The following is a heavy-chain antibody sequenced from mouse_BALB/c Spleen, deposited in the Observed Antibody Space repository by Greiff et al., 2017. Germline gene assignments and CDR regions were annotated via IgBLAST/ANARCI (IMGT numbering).Heavy chain of an antibody. CDR3: ARDYAMDY. CDR2: ISSGSSTI. J-gene: IGHJ4*01. V-gene: IGHV5-17*02. Sequence: EVHLVESGGGLVQPGGSRKLSCAASGFTFSRFGMHWVRQAPEKGLEWVAYISSGSSTIYYADTVKGRFTISRDNPKNTLFLQMTSLRSEDTAMYYCARDYAMDYWGQGTSVTVSS. CDR1: GFTFSRFG.